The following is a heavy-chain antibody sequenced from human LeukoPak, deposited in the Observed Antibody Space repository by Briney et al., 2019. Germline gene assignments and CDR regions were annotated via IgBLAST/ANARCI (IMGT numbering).Heavy chain of an antibody. D-gene: IGHD5-18*01. V-gene: IGHV4-59*12. CDR1: GGSISSYY. CDR3: ARGGYSYGPDY. J-gene: IGHJ4*02. CDR2: IYYSGST. Sequence: PSETLSLTCTVSGGSISSYYWSWIRQPPGKGLEWIGSIYYSGSTYYNPSLKSRVTISVDTSKNQFSLKLSSVTAADTAVYYCARGGYSYGPDYWGQGTLVTVSS.